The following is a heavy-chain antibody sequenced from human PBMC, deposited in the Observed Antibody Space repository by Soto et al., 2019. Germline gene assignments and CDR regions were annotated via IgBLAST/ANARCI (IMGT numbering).Heavy chain of an antibody. V-gene: IGHV3-23*01. CDR1: GFTFSSDA. Sequence: GGSLRLSCAASGFTFSSDAMSWVRQAPGKGLEWVSAISGSGGSTYYADSVKGRFTISRDNSKDTLYLQMNSLRAEDTAVYYCAKAVWFGDHHPYYFDYWGQGTVVTVSS. CDR3: AKAVWFGDHHPYYFDY. CDR2: ISGSGGST. J-gene: IGHJ4*02. D-gene: IGHD3-10*01.